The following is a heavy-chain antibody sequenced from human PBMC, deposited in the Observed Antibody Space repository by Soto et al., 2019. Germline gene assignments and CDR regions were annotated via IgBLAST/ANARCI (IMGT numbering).Heavy chain of an antibody. D-gene: IGHD3-22*01. J-gene: IGHJ3*02. CDR2: IYYSGNT. Sequence: SETLSLTCTVSGDSISTGDYYWSWIRQPPGKGLEWIGYIYYSGNTYYNPSLKSRITISVDMSKNQFSLKLSSVTAADTAVYYCARAVDSGGFPDAFDIWGQGTMVTVSS. CDR1: GDSISTGDYY. CDR3: ARAVDSGGFPDAFDI. V-gene: IGHV4-30-4*01.